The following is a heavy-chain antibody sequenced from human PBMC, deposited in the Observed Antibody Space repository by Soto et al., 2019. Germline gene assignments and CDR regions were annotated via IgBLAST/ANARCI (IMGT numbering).Heavy chain of an antibody. CDR1: SGSFSGYY. CDR3: ARAPKVSGSSQTRPDF. Sequence: QVQLHQWGAGLLKPSETLSLACSIYSGSFSGYYWSWIRQPPGKGLEWIGEISQSGNTNYSPSLKSRDSISIDTSKKQFSLNLATVSAAATAVYYCARAPKVSGSSQTRPDFWGQGTLVTVSS. D-gene: IGHD6-6*01. V-gene: IGHV4-34*01. J-gene: IGHJ4*02. CDR2: ISQSGNT.